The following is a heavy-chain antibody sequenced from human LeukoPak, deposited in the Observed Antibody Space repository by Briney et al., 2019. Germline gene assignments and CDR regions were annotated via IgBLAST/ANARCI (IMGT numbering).Heavy chain of an antibody. CDR2: INPNSGGT. CDR1: GYTFTGYY. CDR3: ARAMEEELEEYYYYMDV. Sequence: ASVKVSCKASGYTFTGYYMHWVRQAPGQGLEWMGWINPNSGGTNYAQKFQGRVTMTRDTSISTAYMELSRLRSDDTAVYYCARAMEEELEEYYYYMDVWGKGTTVTVSS. J-gene: IGHJ6*03. V-gene: IGHV1-2*02. D-gene: IGHD1-1*01.